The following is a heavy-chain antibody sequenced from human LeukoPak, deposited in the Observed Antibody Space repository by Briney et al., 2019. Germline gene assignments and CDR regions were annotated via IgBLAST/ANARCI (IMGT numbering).Heavy chain of an antibody. V-gene: IGHV4-39*07. CDR3: AGIVVVITPATPDY. Sequence: PSETLSLTCTVSGGSISSSSYYWGWIRQPPGKGLEWIGSIYYSGSTYYNPSLKSRVTISVDTSKNQFSLKLSSVTAADTAVYYCAGIVVVITPATPDYWGQGTLVTVSS. CDR2: IYYSGST. J-gene: IGHJ4*02. CDR1: GGSISSSSYY. D-gene: IGHD3-22*01.